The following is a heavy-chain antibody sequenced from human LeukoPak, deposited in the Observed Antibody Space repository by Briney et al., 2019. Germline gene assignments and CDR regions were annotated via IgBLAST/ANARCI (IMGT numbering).Heavy chain of an antibody. CDR3: AKDPRPLIGIFYYYYYMDV. Sequence: PGGSLRLSCAASGFTFSSYGMHWVRQAPGKGLEWVAFIRYDGSNKYYADSVKGRFTISRDNSKNTLYLQMNSLRAEDTAVYYCAKDPRPLIGIFYYYYYMDVWGKGTTVTVSS. J-gene: IGHJ6*03. CDR2: IRYDGSNK. CDR1: GFTFSSYG. D-gene: IGHD1-14*01. V-gene: IGHV3-30*02.